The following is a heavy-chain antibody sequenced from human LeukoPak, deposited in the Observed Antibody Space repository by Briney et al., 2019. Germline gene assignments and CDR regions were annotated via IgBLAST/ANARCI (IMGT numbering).Heavy chain of an antibody. D-gene: IGHD6-13*01. CDR2: INRNSGGT. V-gene: IGHV1-2*02. CDR1: GYTFTVCY. Sequence: AAVKVSFKSSGYTFTVCYMRWVRQAPGQGLGWMGWINRNSGGTNYAKKFQGRVTMTRDTSISTAYMDLSKLRSDETAVYYCERDTAARYSSSWYWNYWGQGTLVTVSS. J-gene: IGHJ4*02. CDR3: ERDTAARYSSSWYWNY.